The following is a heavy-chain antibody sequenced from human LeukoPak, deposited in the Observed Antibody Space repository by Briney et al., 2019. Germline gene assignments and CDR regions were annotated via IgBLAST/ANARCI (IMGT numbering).Heavy chain of an antibody. CDR1: GGSISSSSYY. Sequence: SETLSLTCTVSGGSISSSSYYWGWIRQPPGKGLEWFGSIYYSGSTYYNPSLKSRVTISVDTSKNQFSLKLSSVTAADTAVYYCARQTYWGQGNWFDPWGQGTLATVSS. D-gene: IGHD7-27*01. CDR3: ARQTYWGQGNWFDP. CDR2: IYYSGST. J-gene: IGHJ5*02. V-gene: IGHV4-39*07.